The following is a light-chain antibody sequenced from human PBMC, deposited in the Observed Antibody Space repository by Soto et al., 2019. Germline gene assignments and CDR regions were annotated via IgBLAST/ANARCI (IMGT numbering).Light chain of an antibody. Sequence: EIVLTQSPATLSLSPGERVTLSCRASQSVSSYLAWYQQKPGQAPRLLIYDASNRATGIPARFSGSGSGTDFPLTISSLEPEDFAVYYCQQRSNWPPALTFGGGTKVEIK. CDR1: QSVSSY. CDR3: QQRSNWPPALT. V-gene: IGKV3-11*01. J-gene: IGKJ4*01. CDR2: DAS.